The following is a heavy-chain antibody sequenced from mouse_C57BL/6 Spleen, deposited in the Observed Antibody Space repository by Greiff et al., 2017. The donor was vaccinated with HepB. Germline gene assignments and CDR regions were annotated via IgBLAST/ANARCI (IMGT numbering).Heavy chain of an antibody. Sequence: VQLQESGPGLVAPSQSLSITCTVSGFSLTSYGVDWVRQSPGKGLEWLGVIWGVGSTNYNSALKSRLSISKDNSKSQVFLKMNSLQTDDTAMYYCASVQLGPYDAMDYWGQGPSVTVSS. CDR2: IWGVGST. V-gene: IGHV2-6*01. J-gene: IGHJ4*01. D-gene: IGHD4-1*02. CDR3: ASVQLGPYDAMDY. CDR1: GFSLTSYG.